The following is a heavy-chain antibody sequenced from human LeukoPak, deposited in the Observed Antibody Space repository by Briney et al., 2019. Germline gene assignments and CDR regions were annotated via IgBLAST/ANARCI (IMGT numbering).Heavy chain of an antibody. CDR1: GGSFSGYY. Sequence: SETLSLTCAVYGGSFSGYYWSWIRQPPGKGLEWIGYFYYSGSTNYNPSLKSRVTISLDTSKSQVSLKVNSVTAADTAVYYCAGGSSGSSYFDYWGQGTLVTVSS. CDR2: FYYSGST. V-gene: IGHV4-59*08. CDR3: AGGSSGSSYFDY. J-gene: IGHJ4*02. D-gene: IGHD1-26*01.